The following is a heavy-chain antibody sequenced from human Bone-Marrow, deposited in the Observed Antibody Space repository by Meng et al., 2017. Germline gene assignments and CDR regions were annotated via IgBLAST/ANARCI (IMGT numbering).Heavy chain of an antibody. J-gene: IGHJ3*02. Sequence: ASVKVSCKASGYTFTSYGISWVRQAPGQGLEWMGWINPNSGGTNYAQKFQGRVTMTRDTSISTAYMELSRLRSDDTAVYYCARDGYDSSVMIFGAFDIWGQGTMVTVSS. CDR1: GYTFTSYG. V-gene: IGHV1-2*02. CDR2: INPNSGGT. D-gene: IGHD3-22*01. CDR3: ARDGYDSSVMIFGAFDI.